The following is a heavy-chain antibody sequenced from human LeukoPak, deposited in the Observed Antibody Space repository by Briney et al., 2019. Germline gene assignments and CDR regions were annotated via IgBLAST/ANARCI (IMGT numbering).Heavy chain of an antibody. CDR2: IYHSGST. D-gene: IGHD5-18*01. J-gene: IGHJ6*04. Sequence: PSETLSLTCAVSGGSISSSNWWSWVRQPPGKGLEWMGEIYHSGSTNYNPSLKSRVTISVDKSKNQFSLKLSSVTAADTAVYYCARDGIQLDYYYGMDVWGKGTTVTVSS. CDR3: ARDGIQLDYYYGMDV. V-gene: IGHV4-4*02. CDR1: GGSISSSNW.